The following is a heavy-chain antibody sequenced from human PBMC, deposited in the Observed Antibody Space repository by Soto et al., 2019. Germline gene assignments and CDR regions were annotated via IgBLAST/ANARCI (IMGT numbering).Heavy chain of an antibody. V-gene: IGHV3-33*01. Sequence: QVQLVESGGGVVQPGRSLRLSCAASGFTFSSYGMHWVRQAPGKGLEWVAVIWYDGSNEYYADSVKGRFTISRDNSKNTLYLQMNSLRAEDTAVYYCARDRKGYCTNGVCLYGMDVWGQGTTVTVSS. J-gene: IGHJ6*02. D-gene: IGHD2-8*01. CDR2: IWYDGSNE. CDR3: ARDRKGYCTNGVCLYGMDV. CDR1: GFTFSSYG.